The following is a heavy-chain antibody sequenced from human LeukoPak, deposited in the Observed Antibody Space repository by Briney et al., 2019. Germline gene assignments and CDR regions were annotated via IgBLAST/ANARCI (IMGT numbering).Heavy chain of an antibody. CDR1: GFTFSGYA. D-gene: IGHD3-3*01. CDR2: ISGIGGST. J-gene: IGHJ6*03. CDR3: AAKYYDFWSGYYINYYYYMDV. Sequence: PGGSLRLSCAASGFTFSGYAMSWVRQAPGKGLEWVSAISGIGGSTYYADSVEGRFTISRDNSMNTVYLQMNSLRAEDTAVYYCAAKYYDFWSGYYINYYYYMDVWGKGTTVTVSS. V-gene: IGHV3-23*01.